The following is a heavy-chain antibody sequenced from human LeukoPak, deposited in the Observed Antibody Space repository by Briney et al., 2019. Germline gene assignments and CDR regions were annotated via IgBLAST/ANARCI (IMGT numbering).Heavy chain of an antibody. D-gene: IGHD4-17*01. J-gene: IGHJ4*02. CDR3: ARGSGDYWGYFDY. CDR2: INHSGST. V-gene: IGHV4-34*01. Sequence: KPSETLSLTCAVYGGSFSGYNWSWIRQPPGKGLEWIGEINHSGSTNYNPSLKSRVTISVDTSKNQFSLKLSSVTAADTAVYYCARGSGDYWGYFDYWGQGTLVTVSS. CDR1: GGSFSGYN.